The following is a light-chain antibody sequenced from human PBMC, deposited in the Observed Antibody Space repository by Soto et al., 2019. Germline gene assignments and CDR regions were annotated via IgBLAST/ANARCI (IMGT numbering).Light chain of an antibody. Sequence: QSVLTQSPSASGTPGQRVTISCSGSSSNIGTNTVNWYQQLPGTAPKLLIYGDNQRPSGVPDRFSGSKSGTSASLAISGLQSEDEAAYYCAAWDDSLNGYVFAAGTKLTVL. J-gene: IGLJ1*01. CDR2: GDN. CDR3: AAWDDSLNGYV. CDR1: SSNIGTNT. V-gene: IGLV1-44*01.